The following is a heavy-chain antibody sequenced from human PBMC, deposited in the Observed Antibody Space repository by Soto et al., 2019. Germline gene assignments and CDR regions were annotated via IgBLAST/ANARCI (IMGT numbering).Heavy chain of an antibody. CDR1: VGTFSSYA. J-gene: IGHJ3*02. V-gene: IGHV1-69*01. CDR2: IIPIFGTA. CDR3: ARDSGYSYGLWGAFDI. Sequence: QVQLVQSGAEVKKPGSSVKVSCKASVGTFSSYAISWVRQAPGQGLEWMGGIIPIFGTANYAQKFQGRVTITADESTSTAYMELSSLRSEDTAVYYCARDSGYSYGLWGAFDIWGQGTMVTVSS. D-gene: IGHD5-18*01.